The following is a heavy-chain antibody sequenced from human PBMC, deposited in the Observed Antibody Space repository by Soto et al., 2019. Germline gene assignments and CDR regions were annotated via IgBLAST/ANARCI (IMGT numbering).Heavy chain of an antibody. Sequence: RGSLRLSCAASGFTFSSHAMSWVRQATGKGLEWVSAISGGAATSNYAGSVKGRFTISRDNAKDTLYLQMNSLRAEDTAVYYCARDRVAGSGSSDYWGQGTLVTVSS. V-gene: IGHV3-23*01. CDR1: GFTFSSHA. CDR3: ARDRVAGSGSSDY. J-gene: IGHJ4*02. D-gene: IGHD3-10*01. CDR2: ISGGAATS.